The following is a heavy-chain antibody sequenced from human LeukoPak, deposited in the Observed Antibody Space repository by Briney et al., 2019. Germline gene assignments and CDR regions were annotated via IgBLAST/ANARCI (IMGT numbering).Heavy chain of an antibody. D-gene: IGHD2-8*01. CDR1: GFTFSSYA. J-gene: IGHJ4*02. CDR2: ISGSGGST. CDR3: AKDRSCTNDICHGDFDY. Sequence: PGGSLRLSCAASGFTFSSYAVSWVRQAPGKGLEWVSSISGSGGSTYSADSVKGRFTISRDNSKNTLYLQMNSLRAEETALYYCAKDRSCTNDICHGDFDYWGQGTLVTVSS. V-gene: IGHV3-23*01.